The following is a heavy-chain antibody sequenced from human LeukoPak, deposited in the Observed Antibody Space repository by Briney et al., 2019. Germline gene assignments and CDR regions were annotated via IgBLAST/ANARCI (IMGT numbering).Heavy chain of an antibody. Sequence: SETLSLTCTVSGGSINSYYWNWIRQSPGKGLEWIGHIYFSGSTNYNPSLKSRVTISVDMSKNRFSLRLSSVTAADTAVYYCARAGYSSGYVGGFDYWGQGALVTVSS. CDR3: ARAGYSSGYVGGFDY. J-gene: IGHJ4*02. V-gene: IGHV4-59*01. D-gene: IGHD5-18*01. CDR2: IYFSGST. CDR1: GGSINSYY.